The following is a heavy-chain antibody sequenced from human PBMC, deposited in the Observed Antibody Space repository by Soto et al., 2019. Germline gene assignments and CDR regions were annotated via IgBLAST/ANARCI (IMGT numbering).Heavy chain of an antibody. D-gene: IGHD3-10*01. Sequence: QVQLQQWGAGLLKPSETLSLTCAVYGGSFSGYYWRWIRQPPGKGLEWIREINHSGSTNYNPSLQSRVTISVDTSKNQFSLKRSSVTAADPAVYYCARARRHTFNYYYGSGSYYSYYMDVWGKGTTVTVSS. CDR1: GGSFSGYY. CDR2: INHSGST. CDR3: ARARRHTFNYYYGSGSYYSYYMDV. V-gene: IGHV4-34*01. J-gene: IGHJ6*03.